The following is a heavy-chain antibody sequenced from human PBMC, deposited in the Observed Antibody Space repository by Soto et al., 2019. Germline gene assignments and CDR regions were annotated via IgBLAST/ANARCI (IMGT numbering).Heavy chain of an antibody. J-gene: IGHJ4*02. CDR3: AKAMSSNRVGGLPDY. CDR1: RFFFGDYA. D-gene: IGHD3-16*01. Sequence: EVHLEQSGGGLVQAGRSLRLSCAASRFFFGDYALHWVRQAPGKGLEWVAGITSRGTDIAYADSVKGRFIISRDNAMNGFNLHMNSLRPEDTAGYYCAKAMSSNRVGGLPDYWGQGTQFTVAS. V-gene: IGHV3-9*01. CDR2: ITSRGTDI.